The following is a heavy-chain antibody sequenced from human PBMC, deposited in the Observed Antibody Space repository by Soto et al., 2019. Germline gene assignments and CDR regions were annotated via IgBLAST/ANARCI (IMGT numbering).Heavy chain of an antibody. J-gene: IGHJ4*02. D-gene: IGHD7-27*01. CDR2: ISGSGSST. CDR3: AKRSLGTYLAY. Sequence: EVQLLESGGGLVQPGGSLRLSCAASGFTFTNYVMSWVRQAPGKGLEWVSVISGSGSSTYYADSVKGRFTISRDNSKNTLYLQMNSLRAEDTAVYYCAKRSLGTYLAYWGQGTLVTVSS. CDR1: GFTFTNYV. V-gene: IGHV3-23*01.